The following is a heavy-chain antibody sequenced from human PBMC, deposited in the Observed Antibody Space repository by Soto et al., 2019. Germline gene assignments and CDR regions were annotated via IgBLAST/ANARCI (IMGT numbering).Heavy chain of an antibody. Sequence: SQTLPRTCTVSGESISSGVYSWSWVRQPPGKVLDWLRSIYHDGITSYNPSLKSRGTISVYRSQNLFSLKLNSVTVAATPAYSWARLYLSGYTKYCDYWGQGT. V-gene: IGHV4-30-2*01. CDR1: GESISSGVYS. CDR2: IYHDGIT. D-gene: IGHD3-3*01. CDR3: ARLYLSGYTKYCDY. J-gene: IGHJ4*02.